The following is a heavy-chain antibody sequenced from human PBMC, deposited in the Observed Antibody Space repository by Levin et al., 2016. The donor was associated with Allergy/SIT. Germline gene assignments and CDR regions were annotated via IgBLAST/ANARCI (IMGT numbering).Heavy chain of an antibody. D-gene: IGHD3-16*01. Sequence: SGPTLVKPTQTLTLTCAFSGFSLSTSGMCVSWIRQPPGKALEWLARIDWDDDKYYNTSLKTRLTISKDTSQNQVVLTMTNVDAVDTATYYCARLSWVSTGSYAAFDSWGQGTLVTVSS. CDR1: GFSLSTSGMC. CDR2: IDWDDDK. CDR3: ARLSWVSTGSYAAFDS. J-gene: IGHJ4*02. V-gene: IGHV2-70*11.